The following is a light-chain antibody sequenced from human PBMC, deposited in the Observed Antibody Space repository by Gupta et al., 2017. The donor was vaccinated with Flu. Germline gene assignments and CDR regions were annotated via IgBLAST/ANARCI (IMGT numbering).Light chain of an antibody. CDR3: QQRSEWPIT. CDR2: DVS. V-gene: IGKV3-11*01. Sequence: PATLSLSPGERATLSCRASQSIGSKLAWYRQKPARAPSLLIHDVSYRATGIPARFSGSGSGTDFTLTISSPEPEDFAVYYCQQRSEWPITFGGGTKVEIK. CDR1: QSIGSK. J-gene: IGKJ4*01.